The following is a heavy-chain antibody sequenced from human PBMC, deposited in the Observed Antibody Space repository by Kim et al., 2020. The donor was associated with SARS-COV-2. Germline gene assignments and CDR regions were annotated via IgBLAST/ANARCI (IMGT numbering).Heavy chain of an antibody. Sequence: ASVKVSCKASGYTFTNNAISWVRQAPGQGLEWMGWINTDTGNPTYAQAFTRRFVFSVDTSVTTAYLQISSLEAEYTALYYCARVIWGTYRYTDYLGQGTL. V-gene: IGHV7-4-1*02. CDR3: ARVIWGTYRYTDY. D-gene: IGHD3-16*02. CDR2: INTDTGNP. J-gene: IGHJ4*02. CDR1: GYTFTNNA.